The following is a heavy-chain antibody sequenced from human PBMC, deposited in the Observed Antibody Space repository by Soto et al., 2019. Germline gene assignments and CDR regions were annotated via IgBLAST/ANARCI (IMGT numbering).Heavy chain of an antibody. D-gene: IGHD3-22*01. V-gene: IGHV3-23*01. CDR3: VAKYYDSSGYYYTDY. J-gene: IGHJ4*02. Sequence: GGSLRLSCAASGFTFNNYAMSWVRQAPGKGLEWVSAIGGSGDWTYYADSVKGRFTISRDNSKNTLSLQMISLRAEDTAVYYCVAKYYDSSGYYYTDYWGQGTLVTVSS. CDR1: GFTFNNYA. CDR2: IGGSGDWT.